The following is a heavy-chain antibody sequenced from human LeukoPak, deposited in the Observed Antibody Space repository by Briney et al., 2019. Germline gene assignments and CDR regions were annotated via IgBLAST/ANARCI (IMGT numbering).Heavy chain of an antibody. Sequence: SETLSLTCIASGDSISTYYWNWIRQPPGKGLEWVGYIHYSGNTNYNPSLKNRVTISVDTSKNQFSLKLSSVTAADTAVYYCARDQDADSGIWFDPWGQGTLVTVSS. D-gene: IGHD4-17*01. CDR1: GDSISTYY. V-gene: IGHV4-59*01. J-gene: IGHJ5*02. CDR2: IHYSGNT. CDR3: ARDQDADSGIWFDP.